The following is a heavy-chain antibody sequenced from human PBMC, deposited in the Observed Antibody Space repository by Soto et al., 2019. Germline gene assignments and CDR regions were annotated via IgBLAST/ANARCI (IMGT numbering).Heavy chain of an antibody. D-gene: IGHD4-17*01. CDR1: GGPITNY. CDR2: IYGSGST. J-gene: IGHJ6*02. Sequence: QVQLQESGPGLVEPSQTLSLTCTVSGGPITNYWSWIRQHPGKGLEWIGYIYGSGSTYYNPSLKSLLIXSXDXXKNQWSLTLTSVTAADTAVYYCASVNLAYATGMDVWGPGTTVTVSS. CDR3: ASVNLAYATGMDV. V-gene: IGHV4-31*01.